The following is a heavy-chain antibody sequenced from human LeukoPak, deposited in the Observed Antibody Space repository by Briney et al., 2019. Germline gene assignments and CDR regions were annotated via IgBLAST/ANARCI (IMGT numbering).Heavy chain of an antibody. CDR1: GYTFTGYY. Sequence: ASVKVSCKASGYTFTGYYTHWVRQAPGQGLEWMGWINPNSGGTNYAQKFQGRVTMTRDTSISTAYMELSRLRSDDTAVYYCAREIPLMAAFDIWGQGTMVTVSS. V-gene: IGHV1-2*02. D-gene: IGHD5-24*01. CDR3: AREIPLMAAFDI. J-gene: IGHJ3*02. CDR2: INPNSGGT.